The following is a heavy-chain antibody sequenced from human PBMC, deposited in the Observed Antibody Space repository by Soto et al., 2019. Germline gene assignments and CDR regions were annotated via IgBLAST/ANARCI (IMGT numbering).Heavy chain of an antibody. CDR1: GFTFSSYG. CDR2: IKQDGSEK. Sequence: VQLVESGGGVVQPGRSLRLSCAASGFTFSSYGMHWVRQAPGKGLEWVANIKQDGSEKYYVDSVKGRFTISRDNAKNSLYLQMNSLRAEDTAVYYCARALYDYVWGSYFTYWGQGTLVTVSS. V-gene: IGHV3-7*01. J-gene: IGHJ4*02. D-gene: IGHD3-16*01. CDR3: ARALYDYVWGSYFTY.